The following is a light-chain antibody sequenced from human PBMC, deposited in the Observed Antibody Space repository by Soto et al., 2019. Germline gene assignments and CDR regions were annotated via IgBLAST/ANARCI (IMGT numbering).Light chain of an antibody. V-gene: IGKV3-15*01. Sequence: EIVMTQSPATLSVSPGERATLSCRASQSITSNLAWYQQKPGQAPRLLIYAASTRATGVPARFSASGSGTEFTLTISSLQSDAYEIYYCHLYNIRPYTFGQGTKVDIK. CDR3: HLYNIRPYT. CDR2: AAS. J-gene: IGKJ2*01. CDR1: QSITSN.